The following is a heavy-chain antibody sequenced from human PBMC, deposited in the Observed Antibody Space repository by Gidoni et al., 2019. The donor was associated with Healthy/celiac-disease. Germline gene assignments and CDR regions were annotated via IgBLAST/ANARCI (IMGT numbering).Heavy chain of an antibody. J-gene: IGHJ3*02. V-gene: IGHV3-73*01. Sequence: RFTISRDDSKNTAYLQMNSLKTEDTAVYYCTRHRRDCSGGSCYSLFAFDIWGQGTMVTVSS. D-gene: IGHD2-15*01. CDR3: TRHRRDCSGGSCYSLFAFDI.